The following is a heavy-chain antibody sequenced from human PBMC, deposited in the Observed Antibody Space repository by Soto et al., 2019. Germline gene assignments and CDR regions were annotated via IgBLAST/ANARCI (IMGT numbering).Heavy chain of an antibody. CDR3: AKDIAVAGIFDY. J-gene: IGHJ4*02. V-gene: IGHV3-23*01. D-gene: IGHD6-19*01. Sequence: EVQLLESGGGLVQPGGSLRLSCAASGFTFSSYAMSWVRQAPGKGLEWVSAISGSGGSTYYADSVKGRFTISRDNSKNTLYRQMNSLRAEDTAVYYCAKDIAVAGIFDYWGQGTLVTVSS. CDR2: ISGSGGST. CDR1: GFTFSSYA.